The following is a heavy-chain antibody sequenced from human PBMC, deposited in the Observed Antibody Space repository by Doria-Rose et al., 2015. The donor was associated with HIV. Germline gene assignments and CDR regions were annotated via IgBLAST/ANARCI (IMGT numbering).Heavy chain of an antibody. Sequence: QITLKESSPVLVKPTETLTLTCTVSGVSLSSPGMGVSWIRQPPGKVLEWLANISSDDERSYKTSLTSRLTISRGTSKSQVVLTMTDMDPVDTATYYCARIKSSRWYHKYYFDFWGQGTLVIVSA. CDR1: GVSLSSPGMG. CDR2: ISSDDER. D-gene: IGHD6-13*01. V-gene: IGHV2-26*01. J-gene: IGHJ4*02. CDR3: ARIKSSRWYHKYYFDF.